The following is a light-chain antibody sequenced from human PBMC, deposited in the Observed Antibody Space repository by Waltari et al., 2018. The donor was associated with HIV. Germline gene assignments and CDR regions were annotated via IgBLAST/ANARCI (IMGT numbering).Light chain of an antibody. J-gene: IGKJ5*01. V-gene: IGKV1D-12*01. CDR1: QGIANW. CDR2: GAY. Sequence: DIQMTQFPSSVSASVGDRVTMTFRATQGIANWVAWYQQKPGKAPKLLIHGAYILQEGVPSRFSGSGSGTFFSLTINSLQPEDFATYYCQQTNSFPITFGQGTRLDSK. CDR3: QQTNSFPIT.